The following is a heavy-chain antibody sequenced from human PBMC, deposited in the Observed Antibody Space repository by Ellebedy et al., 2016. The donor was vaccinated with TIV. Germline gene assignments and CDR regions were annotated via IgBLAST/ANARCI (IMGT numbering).Heavy chain of an antibody. CDR2: IHYSGST. CDR3: SRELSGNNRHAFDY. V-gene: IGHV4-39*07. CDR1: GGSISSSSYH. J-gene: IGHJ4*02. Sequence: MPSETLSLTCTVPGGSISSSSYHWGWIRQPPGKGRAWIGSIHYSGSTPYKPSLKSRVTMSVDTSKNQFSLKLCSATASGTDVYYCSRELSGNNRHAFDYWGRGTLVTVSS. D-gene: IGHD1-14*01.